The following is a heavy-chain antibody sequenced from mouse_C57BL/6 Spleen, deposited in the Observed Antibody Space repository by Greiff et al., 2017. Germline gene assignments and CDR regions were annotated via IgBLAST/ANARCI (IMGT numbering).Heavy chain of an antibody. J-gene: IGHJ3*01. V-gene: IGHV1-81*01. CDR3: ARGEGLYYGNPSWFAY. CDR2: IYPRSGNT. CDR1: GYTFTSYG. D-gene: IGHD2-1*01. Sequence: LVESGAELARPGASVKLSCKASGYTFTSYGISWVKQRTGQGLEWIGEIYPRSGNTYYNEKFKGKATLTADKSSSTAYMELRSLPSEDSAVYFCARGEGLYYGNPSWFAYWGQGTLVTVSA.